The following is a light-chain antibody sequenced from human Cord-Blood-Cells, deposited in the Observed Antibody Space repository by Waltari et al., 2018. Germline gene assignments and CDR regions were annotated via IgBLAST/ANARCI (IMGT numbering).Light chain of an antibody. CDR1: QSVLYSSNNKNY. Sequence: DIVMTQYPDSLAVSLGERATINCKSSQSVLYSSNNKNYLAWYQQKPGQPPKLLIYWASTRESGVPDRFSSSGSGTDFTLTISSLQAEDVAVYYCQQYYSTPLYSFGQGTKLEIK. V-gene: IGKV4-1*01. CDR2: WAS. CDR3: QQYYSTPLYS. J-gene: IGKJ2*03.